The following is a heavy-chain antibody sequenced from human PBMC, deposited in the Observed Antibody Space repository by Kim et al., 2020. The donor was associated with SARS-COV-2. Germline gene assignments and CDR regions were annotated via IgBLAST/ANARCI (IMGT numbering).Heavy chain of an antibody. Sequence: SETLSLTCTVSGGSISSGSYYWGWIRQPPGKGLQWIGSIYYSGSTYYTPSLKTRVTISVDTSKNQFSLKLTSVTAADTAVYYCASYEQQLGTFDYWGHGT. V-gene: IGHV4-39*01. CDR3: ASYEQQLGTFDY. J-gene: IGHJ4*01. CDR2: IYYSGST. D-gene: IGHD6-13*01. CDR1: GGSISSGSYY.